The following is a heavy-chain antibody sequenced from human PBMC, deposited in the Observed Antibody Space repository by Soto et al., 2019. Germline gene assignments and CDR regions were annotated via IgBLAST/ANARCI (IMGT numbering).Heavy chain of an antibody. CDR1: GFTFSDYY. D-gene: IGHD3-22*01. J-gene: IGHJ4*02. Sequence: QVQLVESGGGLVKPGGSLRLSCAASGFTFSDYYMSWIRQAPGKGLEWVSYISSSSSYTNYADSVKGRFTISRDNAKNSLYLQMNSLRAEDTAVYYCARDSVVFAYYYDSSGYYFDYWGQGTLVTVSS. V-gene: IGHV3-11*05. CDR3: ARDSVVFAYYYDSSGYYFDY. CDR2: ISSSSSYT.